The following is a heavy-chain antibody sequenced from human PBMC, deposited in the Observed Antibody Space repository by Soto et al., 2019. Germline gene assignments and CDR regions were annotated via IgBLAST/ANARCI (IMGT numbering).Heavy chain of an antibody. Sequence: EVQLVESGGGLVQPGGSLRLSCAASGFTFSSYKMHWVRQAPGRGLVWVSRIDADGTGANYADSVKGRFTISRDNAKNTLYLQMNSLSVDDTAVYYCAPLGGPQLGARDYWGQGTLVTVSS. CDR2: IDADGTGA. V-gene: IGHV3-74*01. J-gene: IGHJ4*02. D-gene: IGHD7-27*01. CDR1: GFTFSSYK. CDR3: APLGGPQLGARDY.